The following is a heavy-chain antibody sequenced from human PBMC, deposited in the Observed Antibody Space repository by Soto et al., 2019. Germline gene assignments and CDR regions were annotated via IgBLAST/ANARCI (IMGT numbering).Heavy chain of an antibody. J-gene: IGHJ4*02. CDR2: IWYDGSKK. CDR1: GFIFSDYG. D-gene: IGHD6-19*01. V-gene: IGHV3-33*01. Sequence: PGGSLRLSCAASGFIFSDYGTHWVRQAPGKGLEWVALIWYDGSKKYYADSVKGRFTVSRDNINSTLYLEMNSLRVEDSAVYYCAREGAVAGSQDFWGQGTLVTVSS. CDR3: AREGAVAGSQDF.